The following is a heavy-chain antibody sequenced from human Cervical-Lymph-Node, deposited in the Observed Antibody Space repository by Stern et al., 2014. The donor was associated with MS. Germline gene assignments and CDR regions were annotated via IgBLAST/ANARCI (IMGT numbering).Heavy chain of an antibody. Sequence: QVQLQESGPGLVKPSETLSLTCTVSGGSVSNGLYYWTWIRQSPGKGLEWIGCMSHSGSANYNPSLKSRVTISVDTSKNQFSLNLSSVTAADTAVYYCARDALTILGTDSWGQGTLVTVSS. CDR2: MSHSGSA. V-gene: IGHV4-61*01. CDR3: ARDALTILGTDS. D-gene: IGHD3-3*01. J-gene: IGHJ4*02. CDR1: GGSVSNGLYY.